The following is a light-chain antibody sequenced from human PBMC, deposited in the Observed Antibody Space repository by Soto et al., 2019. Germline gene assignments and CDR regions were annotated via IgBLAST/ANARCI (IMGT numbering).Light chain of an antibody. V-gene: IGKV1-9*01. J-gene: IGKJ3*01. CDR3: QQLNSYPGFT. CDR1: QGISSY. CDR2: AAS. Sequence: DIPLTQSPSFLSASVGDRVTITCRASQGISSYLAWYQQKPGKAPKLLIYAASTLQSGVPSRFSGSGSGTEFTLTIISLQPEDFATYYCQQLNSYPGFTFGPGTKVDIK.